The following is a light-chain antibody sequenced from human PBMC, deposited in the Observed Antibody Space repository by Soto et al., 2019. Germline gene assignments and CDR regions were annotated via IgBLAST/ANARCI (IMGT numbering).Light chain of an antibody. CDR1: SNDIGGYDY. CDR3: NSYTTTSHLYV. J-gene: IGLJ1*01. CDR2: DVS. V-gene: IGLV2-14*03. Sequence: QSALAQPASVSGSPGQSITISCTGTSNDIGGYDYVSWYQHHPGIAPKLIIYDVSDRPSGVSNRFSGSKSGNTASLTISGLQAEDEAEYYCNSYTTTSHLYVFGSGTKVTVL.